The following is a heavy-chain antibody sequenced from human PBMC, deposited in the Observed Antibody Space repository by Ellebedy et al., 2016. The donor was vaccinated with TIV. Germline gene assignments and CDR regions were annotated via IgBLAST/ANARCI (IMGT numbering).Heavy chain of an antibody. J-gene: IGHJ4*02. CDR2: INSDGSST. CDR1: GFTFSSYW. CDR3: ARVGYCSSTSCYGHFDY. D-gene: IGHD2-2*03. V-gene: IGHV3-74*01. Sequence: PGGSLRLSCAASGFTFSSYWMHWVRQAPGKGLVWVSRINSDGSSTSYADSVKGRFNISRDNAKNTLYLQMNSLRAEDTAVYYCARVGYCSSTSCYGHFDYWGQGTLVTVSS.